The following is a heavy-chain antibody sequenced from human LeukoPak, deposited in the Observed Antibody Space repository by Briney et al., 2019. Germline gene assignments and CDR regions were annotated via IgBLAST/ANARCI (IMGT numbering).Heavy chain of an antibody. D-gene: IGHD4-17*01. V-gene: IGHV1-46*01. CDR1: GYTFTSYY. Sequence: ASVKVSCKASGYTFTSYYMHWVRQAPGQGLEWMGLINPTGGSTGYAQKFQGRVTMTRDMSTSTDYMELSSLRSEDTAIYYCARDAMSSVTTSPYYFDYWGQGTLVTVSS. J-gene: IGHJ4*02. CDR3: ARDAMSSVTTSPYYFDY. CDR2: INPTGGST.